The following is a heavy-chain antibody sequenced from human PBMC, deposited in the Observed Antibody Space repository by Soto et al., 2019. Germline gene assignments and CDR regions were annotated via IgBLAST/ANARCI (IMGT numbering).Heavy chain of an antibody. D-gene: IGHD6-19*01. CDR1: GFSLSTSGVG. V-gene: IGHV2-5*02. CDR3: AHVAAGIAVAGWGFDY. Sequence: QITLKESGPTLVKPTQTLTLTCTFSGFSLSTSGVGVGWIRQPPGKALEWLALIYWDDDKRYSPSLKSRLTIAKDHAKNPVVITMTHMEPVDRATYYCAHVAAGIAVAGWGFDYWGQGTLVTVSS. J-gene: IGHJ4*02. CDR2: IYWDDDK.